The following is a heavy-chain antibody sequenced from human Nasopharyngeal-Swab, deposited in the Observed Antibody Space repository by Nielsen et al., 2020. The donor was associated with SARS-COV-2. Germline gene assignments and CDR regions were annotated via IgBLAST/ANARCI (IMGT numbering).Heavy chain of an antibody. V-gene: IGHV4-59*01. J-gene: IGHJ6*03. Sequence: ESLKISCAASGFTFSSYAMSWVRQAPGKGLEWIGYIYYSGSTNYNPSLKSRVTISVDTSKNQFSLKLSSVTAADTAVYYCARDYYYYMDVWGKGTTVTVSS. CDR2: IYYSGST. CDR1: GFTFSSYA. CDR3: ARDYYYYMDV.